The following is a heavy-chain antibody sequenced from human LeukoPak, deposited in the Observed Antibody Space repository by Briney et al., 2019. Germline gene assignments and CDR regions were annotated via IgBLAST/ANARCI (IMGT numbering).Heavy chain of an antibody. J-gene: IGHJ1*01. CDR3: ARWDYYGSGSYYT. Sequence: PGGSLRLSCAASGFTFSSYSMNWVRQAPGKGLQWVSSISSSSSYIYYADSVKGRFTISRDNAKNSLYLQMNSLRAEDTAVYYCARWDYYGSGSYYTWGQGTLFTVSS. CDR1: GFTFSSYS. CDR2: ISSSSSYI. D-gene: IGHD3-10*01. V-gene: IGHV3-21*01.